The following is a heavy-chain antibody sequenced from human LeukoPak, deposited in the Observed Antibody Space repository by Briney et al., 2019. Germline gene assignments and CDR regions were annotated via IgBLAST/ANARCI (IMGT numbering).Heavy chain of an antibody. CDR1: GGSISSYY. CDR2: IYYSGST. Sequence: PSETLSLTCTVSGGSISSYYWNWIRQPPGKGLEWIGYIYYSGSTNYNPSLKSRVTMSVDTSKNQFSLKLNSVTAADTAVYYCARGEFAYMDVWGKGTTVMISS. D-gene: IGHD3-10*01. V-gene: IGHV4-59*01. J-gene: IGHJ6*03. CDR3: ARGEFAYMDV.